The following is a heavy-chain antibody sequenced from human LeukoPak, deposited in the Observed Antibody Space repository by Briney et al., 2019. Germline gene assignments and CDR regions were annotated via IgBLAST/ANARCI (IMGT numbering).Heavy chain of an antibody. V-gene: IGHV4-59*01. CDR3: ARDSGGPYDSSGFDY. D-gene: IGHD3-22*01. Sequence: SETLSLTCSISGASISSYYWNWIRQSPGKGLEWIGYIFYSGTTNYNPSLKIRVTISVDTSKNQLSLKLNSVTAADTAVYYCARDSGGPYDSSGFDYWGQGTLVTVSS. CDR2: IFYSGTT. J-gene: IGHJ4*02. CDR1: GASISSYY.